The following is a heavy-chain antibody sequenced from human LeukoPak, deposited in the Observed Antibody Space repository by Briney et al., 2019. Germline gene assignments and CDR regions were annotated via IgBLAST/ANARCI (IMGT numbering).Heavy chain of an antibody. D-gene: IGHD3-10*01. J-gene: IGHJ4*02. CDR3: GRNLGSGSDH. Sequence: PSETLSLTCSVSGASVSSDYWNWIRQSPGRGLEWIGYTHYRGDINYNPSLKSRLTMSVDASSNQVSLELSSVTAADAAVYYCGRNLGSGSDHWGQGTLVTVSS. CDR2: THYRGDI. CDR1: GASVSSDY. V-gene: IGHV4-59*02.